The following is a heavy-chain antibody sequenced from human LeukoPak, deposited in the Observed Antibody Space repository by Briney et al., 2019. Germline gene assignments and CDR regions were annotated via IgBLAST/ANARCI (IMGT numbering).Heavy chain of an antibody. CDR3: ARQYCTNGVCYFVSDY. D-gene: IGHD2-8*01. J-gene: IGHJ4*02. Sequence: PGGSLRLSCAASGFTFSSYAMSWVRQAPGKGLEWVSSISSSSSYIYYADSVKGRFTISRDNAKNSLYLQMNSLRAEDTAVYYCARQYCTNGVCYFVSDYWGQGTLVTVSS. V-gene: IGHV3-21*01. CDR2: ISSSSSYI. CDR1: GFTFSSYA.